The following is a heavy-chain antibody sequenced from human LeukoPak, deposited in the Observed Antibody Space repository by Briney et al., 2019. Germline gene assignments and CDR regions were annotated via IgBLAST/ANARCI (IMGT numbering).Heavy chain of an antibody. Sequence: PSETLSLTCTVSGGSISSYYWSWIRQPAGKGLEWIGRIYTSGSTNYNPSLKSRVTMSVDTSKNQFSLKLSSVTAADTAVYYCARVRYYGSGCYYWFDLWGQGTLVTVSS. D-gene: IGHD3-10*01. J-gene: IGHJ5*02. CDR2: IYTSGST. V-gene: IGHV4-4*07. CDR1: GGSISSYY. CDR3: ARVRYYGSGCYYWFDL.